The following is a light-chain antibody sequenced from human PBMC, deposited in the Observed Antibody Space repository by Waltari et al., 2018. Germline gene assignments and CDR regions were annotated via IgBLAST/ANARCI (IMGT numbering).Light chain of an antibody. CDR1: SRDCGGYDY. J-gene: IGLJ2*01. V-gene: IGLV2-14*01. Sequence: QSALTQPAPLSGSPGQSIPISCTGTSRDCGGYDYVSWYQPRPVKAPKLMIYEVSNRPSGVSDRFSGSKSDNTASLTISGLQAEDEADYYCSSYTASSTVLFGGGTKLTVL. CDR3: SSYTASSTVL. CDR2: EVS.